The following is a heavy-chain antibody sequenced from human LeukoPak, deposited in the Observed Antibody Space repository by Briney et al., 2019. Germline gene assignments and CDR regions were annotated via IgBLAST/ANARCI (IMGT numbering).Heavy chain of an antibody. J-gene: IGHJ4*02. CDR2: IKSKTDGGTT. Sequence: KTGGSLRLSCAASGFTFSNAWMSWVRQAPGKGLEWVGRIKSKTDGGTTDYAAPVKGRFTISRDDSKNTLYLQMNSLKTEDTAVYYCTTTYYYDSSGYYPSFEYWGQGTLVTVSS. V-gene: IGHV3-15*01. D-gene: IGHD3-22*01. CDR1: GFTFSNAW. CDR3: TTTYYYDSSGYYPSFEY.